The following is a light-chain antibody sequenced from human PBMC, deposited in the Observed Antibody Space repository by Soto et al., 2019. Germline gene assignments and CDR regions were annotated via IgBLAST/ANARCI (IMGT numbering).Light chain of an antibody. CDR1: SSDFGGYNY. CDR3: SSYTSSSSYV. J-gene: IGLJ1*01. V-gene: IGLV2-14*01. Sequence: QSVRTQPASVSGSPGQSITISCTGTSSDFGGYNYVSWYQQHPGKAPKLMIYEVSNRPSGVSNRFSGSKSGNTASLTISGLQAEDEADYYCSSYTSSSSYVFGTGTKVTVL. CDR2: EVS.